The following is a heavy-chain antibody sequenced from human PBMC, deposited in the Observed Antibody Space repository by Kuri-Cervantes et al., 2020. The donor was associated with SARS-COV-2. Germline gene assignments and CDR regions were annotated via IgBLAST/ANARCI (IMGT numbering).Heavy chain of an antibody. Sequence: ASVKVSCKASGYTFTSYGISWVRQAPGQGLEWMGWISAYNGNTNYAQKLQGRVTITTDESTSTAYMELSSLRSEDTAVYYCARAVPAAPNDAFDIWGQGTMVTVSS. J-gene: IGHJ3*02. V-gene: IGHV1-18*01. CDR3: ARAVPAAPNDAFDI. D-gene: IGHD2-2*01. CDR1: GYTFTSYG. CDR2: ISAYNGNT.